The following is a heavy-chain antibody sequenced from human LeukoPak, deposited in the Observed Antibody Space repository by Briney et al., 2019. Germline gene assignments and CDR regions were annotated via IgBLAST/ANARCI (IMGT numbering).Heavy chain of an antibody. D-gene: IGHD1-26*01. J-gene: IGHJ3*01. V-gene: IGHV4-59*01. CDR3: ARDPVGGTATVNAFDV. CDR1: GDSLSSYY. CDR2: IYYSGST. Sequence: SETLSLTRTVSGDSLSSYYWNWIRQPPGKGLEWIGYIYYSGSTNYNPSLNGRVTISVDTSKNHFSLELRSVTAADTAVYYCARDPVGGTATVNAFDVWGQGTVVTVSS.